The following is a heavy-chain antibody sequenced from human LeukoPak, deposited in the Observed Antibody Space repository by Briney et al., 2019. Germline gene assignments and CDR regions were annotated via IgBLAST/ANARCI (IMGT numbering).Heavy chain of an antibody. J-gene: IGHJ3*02. CDR2: MYYSGGT. Sequence: SETLSLTCTVSGGSISSSSSYWGWIRQTPGKGLEWIGSMYYSGGTYYNPSLKSRVTISVDTSKKQFSLKLSSVTAADTAVYYCARDTPYSSGWTDAFDIWGQGTMVTVSS. D-gene: IGHD6-19*01. CDR1: GGSISSSSSY. V-gene: IGHV4-39*07. CDR3: ARDTPYSSGWTDAFDI.